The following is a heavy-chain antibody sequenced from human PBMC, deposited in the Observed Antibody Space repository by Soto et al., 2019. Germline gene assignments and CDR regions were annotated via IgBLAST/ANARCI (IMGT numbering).Heavy chain of an antibody. D-gene: IGHD2-2*01. CDR1: GFTFRSYE. J-gene: IGHJ4*02. CDR3: ARVHCSTNTCHVQAFDS. Sequence: EVQLVESGGGLAQPGGSVRLSCAASGFTFRSYEMNWVRQAPGKTLEWVSYISSGGDSSYYAYSVKGRFNISRDNAKNSLYLQMNSLRVEDTAVYYCARVHCSTNTCHVQAFDSWGQGTLVTVSS. V-gene: IGHV3-48*03. CDR2: ISSGGDSS.